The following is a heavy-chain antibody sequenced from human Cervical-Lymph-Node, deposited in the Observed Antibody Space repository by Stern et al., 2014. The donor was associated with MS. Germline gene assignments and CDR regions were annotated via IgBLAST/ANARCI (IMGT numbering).Heavy chain of an antibody. D-gene: IGHD3-3*01. CDR3: ATANYEFGYYGMDV. V-gene: IGHV3-9*01. CDR2: SSWSGTKI. J-gene: IGHJ6*02. CDR1: GFAFEDYA. Sequence: EVQLVQSGGGLVQPGRSLRLSCAAAGFAFEDYAMHWVRQAPGKGLEWDSGSSWSGTKIGDADAVKGRCTISRDNAKNSLFLQMNNLRAEDTALYDCATANYEFGYYGMDVWGQGTAVTVS.